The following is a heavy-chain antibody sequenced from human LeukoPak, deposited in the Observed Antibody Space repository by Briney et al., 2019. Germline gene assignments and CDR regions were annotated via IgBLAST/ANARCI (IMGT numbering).Heavy chain of an antibody. D-gene: IGHD2-15*01. CDR3: ANGWSPDY. CDR1: GFAFSNYA. Sequence: GGSLRLSCAASGFAFSNYAMTWVRQAPGKGLEWVSGISATGANTYYADSVRGRFTLSRDNSNNALYLQMNSLRAEDTAVYHCANGWSPDYWGRGTLVTVSS. CDR2: ISATGANT. J-gene: IGHJ4*02. V-gene: IGHV3-23*01.